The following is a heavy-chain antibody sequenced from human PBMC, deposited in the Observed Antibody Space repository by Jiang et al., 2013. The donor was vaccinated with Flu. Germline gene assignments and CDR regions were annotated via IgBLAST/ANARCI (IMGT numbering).Heavy chain of an antibody. J-gene: IGHJ4*02. CDR3: AKDIEYYDFWSGSSDY. CDR2: ISGSGGST. D-gene: IGHD3-3*01. Sequence: LESGGGLVQTGGSLRLSCAASGFTFSSYAMNWVRQAPGKGLEWVSGISGSGGSTYYADSVKGRFTISRDNSKNTLYLQMNSLRAEDTAVYYCAKDIEYYDFWSGSSDYWGQGTLVTVSS. CDR1: GFTFSSYA. V-gene: IGHV3-23*01.